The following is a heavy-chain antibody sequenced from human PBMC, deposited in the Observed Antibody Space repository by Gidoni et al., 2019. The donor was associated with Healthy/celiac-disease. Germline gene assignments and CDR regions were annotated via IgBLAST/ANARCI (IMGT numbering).Heavy chain of an antibody. CDR3: ARGPGYGDYRFDY. CDR1: GGSFSGYY. J-gene: IGHJ4*02. V-gene: IGHV4-34*01. CDR2: INHSGST. Sequence: QVQLQQRGAGLLKPAETLSLTCAVYGGSFSGYYWSWIRQTPGKGLEWIGEINHSGSTNYNPSLKSRVTISVDTSKNQFSLKLSSVTAADTAVYYCARGPGYGDYRFDYWGQGTLVTVSS. D-gene: IGHD4-17*01.